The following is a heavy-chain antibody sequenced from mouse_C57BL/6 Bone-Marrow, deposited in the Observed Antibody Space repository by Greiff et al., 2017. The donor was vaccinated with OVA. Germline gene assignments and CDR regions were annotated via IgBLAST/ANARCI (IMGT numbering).Heavy chain of an antibody. CDR2: IDPEDGDT. CDR1: GFNITDYC. CDR3: TTDENTGAY. J-gene: IGHJ3*01. Sequence: EVQLQQSGAELVRPGASVKLSCTASGFNITDYCMHWVKQRPGQGLEWIGRIDPEDGDTDYAAKFKGKATLTADTSSNTAYLQLSSLTSEDAAGYYGTTDENTGAYGGQGTLVTVSA. V-gene: IGHV14-1*01. D-gene: IGHD5-2*01.